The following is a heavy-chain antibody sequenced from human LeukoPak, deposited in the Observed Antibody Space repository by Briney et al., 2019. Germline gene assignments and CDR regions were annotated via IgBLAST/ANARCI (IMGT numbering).Heavy chain of an antibody. J-gene: IGHJ4*02. CDR1: GFKFDDYA. CDR2: IRWNRGNI. CDR3: AKDIVSDCSGACSLVH. V-gene: IGHV3-9*01. Sequence: PGGSLRLSCAASGFKFDDYAMHWVRQAPGKGLEWVSGIRWNRGNIGYADSVKGRFTISRDNAKNSLYLQKNTLRAENTGLYYCAKDIVSDCSGACSLVHWGQGTLVTVAS. D-gene: IGHD2-21*02.